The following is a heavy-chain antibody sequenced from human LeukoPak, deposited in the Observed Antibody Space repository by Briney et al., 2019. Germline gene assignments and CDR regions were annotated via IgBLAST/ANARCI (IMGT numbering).Heavy chain of an antibody. Sequence: GGSLRLSCAASGFTFSSYAMSWVRQAPGKGLEWVSAISGSGDRTYYEDSVEGRFTISRDNSKNTLYLQINSLRADDTAVYYCAKRGSIVGVTKRFGLDCWGQGTLVTVSS. J-gene: IGHJ4*02. CDR3: AKRGSIVGVTKRFGLDC. V-gene: IGHV3-23*01. D-gene: IGHD1-26*01. CDR2: ISGSGDRT. CDR1: GFTFSSYA.